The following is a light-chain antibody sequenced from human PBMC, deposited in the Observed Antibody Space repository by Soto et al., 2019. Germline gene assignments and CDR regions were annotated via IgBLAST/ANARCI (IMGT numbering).Light chain of an antibody. Sequence: EIVLTQSPGTLSLSPGERATLSCRASQSVSSSYLAWYQQKPGQAPRLLIYGASNRATGIPDRFSGSGSGTDFALTISSLEPEDFAVYYCQQYNNWPGTFGQGTKVDIK. CDR2: GAS. V-gene: IGKV3-20*01. CDR3: QQYNNWPGT. J-gene: IGKJ1*01. CDR1: QSVSSSY.